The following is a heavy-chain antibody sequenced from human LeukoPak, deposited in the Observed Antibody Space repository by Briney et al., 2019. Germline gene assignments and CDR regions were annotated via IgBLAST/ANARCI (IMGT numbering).Heavy chain of an antibody. CDR1: GGSINSYY. D-gene: IGHD3-22*01. Sequence: SETLSLTCTVSGGSINSYYWSWIPQPAGKGLEWIGYIYYRGSTKYNPSLKSRVTMSVDTSKNQFSLKLSSVTAADTAVYYCARANYDSSGYYDWFDPWGQGALVTVSS. CDR2: IYYRGST. J-gene: IGHJ5*02. V-gene: IGHV4-59*01. CDR3: ARANYDSSGYYDWFDP.